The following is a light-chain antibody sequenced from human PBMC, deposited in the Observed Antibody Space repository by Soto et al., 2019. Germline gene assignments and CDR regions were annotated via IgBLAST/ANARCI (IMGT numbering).Light chain of an antibody. CDR3: SSFTSSTTYV. Sequence: QSALTQPASVSGSPGQSITISCTGTSSDVGGYNSVSWYQQHPGKAPKLMIYEVSSRPSGVSNRFSGSKSGNTASLTISGLQAEEEADYYCSSFTSSTTYVFGTRTKVTVL. CDR1: SSDVGGYNS. J-gene: IGLJ1*01. CDR2: EVS. V-gene: IGLV2-14*01.